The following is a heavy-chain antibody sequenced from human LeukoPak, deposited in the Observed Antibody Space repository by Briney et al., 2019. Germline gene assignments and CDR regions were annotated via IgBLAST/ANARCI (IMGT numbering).Heavy chain of an antibody. CDR1: GFTFSSYS. J-gene: IGHJ4*02. Sequence: GGSLRLSCAASGFTFSSYSMNWVRQAPGKGLEWVSYISSSSSTIYYADSVKGRFTISRGNAKNSLYLQMNSLRAEDTAVYYCAKKETVVSPGNYFDHWGQGTLVTVSS. D-gene: IGHD4-23*01. CDR3: AKKETVVSPGNYFDH. V-gene: IGHV3-48*01. CDR2: ISSSSSTI.